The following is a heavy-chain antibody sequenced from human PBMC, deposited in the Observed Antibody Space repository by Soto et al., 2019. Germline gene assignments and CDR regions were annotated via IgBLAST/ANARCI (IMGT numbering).Heavy chain of an antibody. CDR3: ARGSGSYYIGFQAFDI. CDR2: IYYSGST. Sequence: QLQLQESGPGLVKPSETLSLTCTVSGGSISSSSYYWGWIRQPPGKGLEWIGSIYYSGSTYYNPSLRSRVTMSVDTSKNQFSLKLSAVAAADTAVYYCARGSGSYYIGFQAFDIWGQGTMVTVSS. V-gene: IGHV4-39*01. CDR1: GGSISSSSYY. J-gene: IGHJ3*02. D-gene: IGHD3-10*01.